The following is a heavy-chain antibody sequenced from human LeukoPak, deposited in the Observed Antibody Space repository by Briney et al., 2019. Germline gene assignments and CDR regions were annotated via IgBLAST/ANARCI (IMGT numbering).Heavy chain of an antibody. J-gene: IGHJ4*02. D-gene: IGHD2-2*01. CDR2: IRYDGSNK. CDR1: GFTFSGYG. Sequence: PGGSLRLSCAASGFTFSGYGMHWVRQAPGKGLEWVAFIRYDGSNKYYADSVKGRFTISRDNSKNTLYLQMNSLRAEDTAVYYCAGSSAQYCSSNSCYAYYFDYWGQGTLVTVSS. CDR3: AGSSAQYCSSNSCYAYYFDY. V-gene: IGHV3-30*02.